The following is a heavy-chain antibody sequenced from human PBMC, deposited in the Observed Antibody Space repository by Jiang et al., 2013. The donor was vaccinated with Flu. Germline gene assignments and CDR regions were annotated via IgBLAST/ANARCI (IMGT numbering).Heavy chain of an antibody. V-gene: IGHV4-30-4*01. D-gene: IGHD4-11*01. CDR3: ARDYSNSGGFDY. CDR1: GGSISSGDYY. J-gene: IGHJ4*02. CDR2: IYYSGST. Sequence: KPSQTLSLTRTVSGGSISSGDYYWSWIRQPPGKGLEWIGYIYYSGSTYYNPSLKSRVTISVDTSKNQFSLKLSSVTAADTAVYYCARDYSNSGGFDYWGQGTLVTVSS.